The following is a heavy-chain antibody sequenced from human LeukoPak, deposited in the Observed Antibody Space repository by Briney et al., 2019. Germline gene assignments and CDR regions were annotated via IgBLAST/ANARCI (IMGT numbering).Heavy chain of an antibody. CDR3: ARVALSGGDFDY. J-gene: IGHJ4*02. V-gene: IGHV3-66*01. CDR1: GFSFSSFG. CDR2: IYSGATT. Sequence: GGSLRLSCAASGFSFSSFGMHWVRQAPGKGLEWVSVIYSGATTYYADSVKGRFTISRDTSENTLYLQMISLRAEDTAVYYCARVALSGGDFDYWGQGTLVTVSS. D-gene: IGHD7-27*01.